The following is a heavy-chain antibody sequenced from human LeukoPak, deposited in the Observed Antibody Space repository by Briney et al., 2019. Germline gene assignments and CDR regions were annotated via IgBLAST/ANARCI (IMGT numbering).Heavy chain of an antibody. D-gene: IGHD3-10*01. J-gene: IGHJ5*02. CDR2: INPNSGGT. CDR3: ARAVRGVIKSLPWFDP. Sequence: GASVKVSCKASGYTFTGYYMHWVRQAPGQGLEWMGWINPNSGGTNYAQKFQGRVAMTRDTSISTAYMELSRLRSDATAVYYCARAVRGVIKSLPWFDPWGQGTLVAVSS. CDR1: GYTFTGYY. V-gene: IGHV1-2*02.